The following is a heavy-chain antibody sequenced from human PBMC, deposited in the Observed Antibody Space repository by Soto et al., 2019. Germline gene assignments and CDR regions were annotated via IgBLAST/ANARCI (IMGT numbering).Heavy chain of an antibody. CDR1: GFTVSSYW. CDR2: IKQDGSEK. J-gene: IGHJ6*02. D-gene: IGHD6-19*01. CDR3: AREGQWLVHYYYYGMDV. Sequence: GGSLRLSCAASGFTVSSYWMSWVRQAPGKGLEWVANIKQDGSEKYYVDSVKGRFTISRDNAKNSLYLQMNSLRAEDTAVYYCAREGQWLVHYYYYGMDVWGQGTTVTVSS. V-gene: IGHV3-7*05.